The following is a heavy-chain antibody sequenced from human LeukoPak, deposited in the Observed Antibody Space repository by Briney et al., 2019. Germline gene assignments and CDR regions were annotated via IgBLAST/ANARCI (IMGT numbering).Heavy chain of an antibody. J-gene: IGHJ5*02. CDR1: GYSISSGYY. Sequence: NPSETLSLTCTVSGYSISSGYYWGWIPQPPGKGLEWIGSIYHSGSTYYNPSLKSRVTISVDTSKNQFSLKLSSVTAADTAVYYCALSGYYYVSGWFDPWGQGTLVTVSS. V-gene: IGHV4-38-2*02. D-gene: IGHD3-22*01. CDR2: IYHSGST. CDR3: ALSGYYYVSGWFDP.